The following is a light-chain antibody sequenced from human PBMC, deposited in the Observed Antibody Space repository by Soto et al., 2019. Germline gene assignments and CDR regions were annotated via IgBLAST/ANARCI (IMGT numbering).Light chain of an antibody. Sequence: DIQMTQSPSTLSASVGDRVTISCRASQSVGSWLAWYQQKPGKAPKFLIYDASTLESGVPSRFSGSASGTEFTLTISSLQPDDFATYYCQQYDNYPLTFGGGTKVDIK. CDR3: QQYDNYPLT. CDR1: QSVGSW. V-gene: IGKV1-5*01. CDR2: DAS. J-gene: IGKJ4*02.